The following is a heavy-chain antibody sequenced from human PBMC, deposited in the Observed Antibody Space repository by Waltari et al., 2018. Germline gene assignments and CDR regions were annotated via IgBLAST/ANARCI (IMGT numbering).Heavy chain of an antibody. J-gene: IGHJ4*02. CDR2: IVVGRGKP. V-gene: IGHV1-58*01. Sequence: QRQLVQSGPEVKKPGTSVKVSCKASGFTFTSSAVQWVRQARGQRLEWIGWIVVGRGKPNYAQKFQERVTITRDMSTSTAYMELSSLRSEDTAVYYCAADPGYSYGFDYWGQGTLVTVSS. D-gene: IGHD5-18*01. CDR1: GFTFTSSA. CDR3: AADPGYSYGFDY.